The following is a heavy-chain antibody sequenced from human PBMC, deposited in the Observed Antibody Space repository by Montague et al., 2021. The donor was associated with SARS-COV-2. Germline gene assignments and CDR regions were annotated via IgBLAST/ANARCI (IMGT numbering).Heavy chain of an antibody. CDR1: GGSITSGGYY. J-gene: IGHJ2*01. D-gene: IGHD2-21*01. CDR3: ARDRGWGSRGAGYIDL. V-gene: IGHV4-31*03. CDR2: IYHTGST. Sequence: TLSLTCTVSGGSITSGGYYWTWIRQHPGKGLEWIGYIYHTGSTYYNPSLQSRLRTSVDTSKSEFSLTLTSVTAADTAIYYCARDRGWGSRGAGYIDLRGRGTLVTVSS.